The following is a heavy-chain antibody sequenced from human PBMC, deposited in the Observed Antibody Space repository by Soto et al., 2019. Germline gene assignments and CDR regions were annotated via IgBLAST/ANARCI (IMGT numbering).Heavy chain of an antibody. J-gene: IGHJ6*02. CDR3: ARIKLVDFFFINVDVYDMDV. D-gene: IGHD2-15*01. CDR1: GFTLSNYA. V-gene: IGHV3-48*02. Sequence: EVQMVESGGGLVQPGGSLRLSCAASGFTLSNYAVNWVRQAPGKGLEWVSYISGESRYTYYGDSVKGRFTISRANAGNSVYLPMNSLRDEDTDVYYCARIKLVDFFFINVDVYDMDVWVLGTPVIVSS. CDR2: ISGESRYT.